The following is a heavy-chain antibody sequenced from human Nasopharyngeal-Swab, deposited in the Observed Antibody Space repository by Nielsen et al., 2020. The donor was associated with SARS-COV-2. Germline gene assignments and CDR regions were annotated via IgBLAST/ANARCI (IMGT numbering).Heavy chain of an antibody. J-gene: IGHJ6*03. V-gene: IGHV4-39*07. D-gene: IGHD6-13*01. CDR1: GGSVSSGSYY. Sequence: SETLSLTCTVSGGSVSSGSYYWSWIRQPPGKGLEWIGEINHSGSTNYNPSLKSRVTISVDTSKNQFSLKLSSVTAADTAVYYCARGLLYSSSSPPYYYYYYMDVWGKGTTVTVSS. CDR3: ARGLLYSSSSPPYYYYYYMDV. CDR2: INHSGST.